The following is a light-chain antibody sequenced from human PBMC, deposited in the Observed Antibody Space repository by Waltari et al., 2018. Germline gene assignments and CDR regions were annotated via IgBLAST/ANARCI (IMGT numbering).Light chain of an antibody. Sequence: QSALTQPASVSGSPGQSITISCTGTSSDVWSHNLVSWFQQHPSKAPKLMIYEGSKRPSGVSNRFSGSKSGNTASLTISGLQAEDEADYYCCSYAGSSTWVFGGGTKLTVL. J-gene: IGLJ3*02. CDR3: CSYAGSSTWV. CDR1: SSDVWSHNL. CDR2: EGS. V-gene: IGLV2-23*01.